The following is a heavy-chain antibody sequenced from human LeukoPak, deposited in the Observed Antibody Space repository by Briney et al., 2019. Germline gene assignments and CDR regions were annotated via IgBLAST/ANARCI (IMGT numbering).Heavy chain of an antibody. CDR1: GFTFSSYG. CDR3: ARVLDTAMATPLDY. Sequence: GRSLRLSCAASGFTFSSYGMHWVRQAPGKGLEWVAVISYDGSNKYYADSVKGRFTISRDNSKNTLYLQMNSLRAEDTAVYYCARVLDTAMATPLDYWGQGTLVTVSS. V-gene: IGHV3-30*03. J-gene: IGHJ4*02. D-gene: IGHD5-18*01. CDR2: ISYDGSNK.